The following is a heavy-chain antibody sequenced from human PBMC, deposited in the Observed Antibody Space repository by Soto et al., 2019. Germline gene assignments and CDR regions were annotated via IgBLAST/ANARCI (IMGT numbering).Heavy chain of an antibody. V-gene: IGHV1-69*01. Sequence: QVQLVQSGAEVKKPGSSVKLSCKTSGGTFRNYAINWVRQAPGQGLEWMGGSSPVFGTANYAQTFPGRFTITADESTSTAYMELSSLRAEDTAVYYCAIPLPKQQLVRGAFDHWGQGTLVTVAS. D-gene: IGHD6-13*01. CDR3: AIPLPKQQLVRGAFDH. CDR1: GGTFRNYA. J-gene: IGHJ4*02. CDR2: SSPVFGTA.